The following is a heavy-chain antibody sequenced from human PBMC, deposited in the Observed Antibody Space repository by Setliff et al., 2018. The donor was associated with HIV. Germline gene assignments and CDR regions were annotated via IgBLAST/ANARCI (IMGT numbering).Heavy chain of an antibody. Sequence: LRLSCAASGFTFSGYAMHWVRQAPGKGLEWVAVISYDGSNKYYPDSVKGRFTISRDDSKNTVYLQMSSLRVENTAMYFCVRELGMTSDFWGQKTLVTVSS. V-gene: IGHV3-30*14. CDR2: ISYDGSNK. CDR1: GFTFSGYA. D-gene: IGHD1-26*01. CDR3: VRELGMTSDF. J-gene: IGHJ4*02.